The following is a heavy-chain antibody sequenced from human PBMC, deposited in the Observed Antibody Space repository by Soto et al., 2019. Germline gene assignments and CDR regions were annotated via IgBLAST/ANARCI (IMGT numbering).Heavy chain of an antibody. CDR1: GFPLSANW. CDR2: IKEDGSEE. D-gene: IGHD4-17*01. Sequence: ESGGGLVQPGGSLRLSCAASGFPLSANWMTWVRQAPRKGLEWVASIKEDGSEEYYVDSVNGRFTISRDNVKNSLYLQMNSLRVDDTAVYYCARDLGDYGDSYHYYGLDVWGQGTAVTVSS. V-gene: IGHV3-7*05. CDR3: ARDLGDYGDSYHYYGLDV. J-gene: IGHJ6*02.